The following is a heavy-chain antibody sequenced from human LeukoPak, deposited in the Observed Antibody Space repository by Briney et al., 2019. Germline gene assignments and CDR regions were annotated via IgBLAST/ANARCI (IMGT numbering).Heavy chain of an antibody. CDR3: AREAYSSSWYVAY. V-gene: IGHV1-18*01. CDR2: ISGYNAYT. D-gene: IGHD6-13*01. CDR1: GYTFSKYG. Sequence: ASVKVSCKASGYTFSKYGISWVRQAPGQGLEWMGWISGYNAYTHYAQKLQGRVTMTTDTSTSTAYMELSRLRSDDTAVYYCAREAYSSSWYVAYWGQGTLVTVSS. J-gene: IGHJ4*02.